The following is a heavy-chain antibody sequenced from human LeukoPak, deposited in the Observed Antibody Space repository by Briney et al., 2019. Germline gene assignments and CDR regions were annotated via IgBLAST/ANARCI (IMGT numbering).Heavy chain of an antibody. Sequence: ASXXVSCKASGGTFISYAISWVRQAPGKGLEWMGRIIPIFGTANYAQKFQGRVTITTAESTSTAYMELSSLRSEDTAVYYCAGLNYYDSSGYPQTEYFQHWGQGTLVTVSS. CDR3: AGLNYYDSSGYPQTEYFQH. J-gene: IGHJ1*01. V-gene: IGHV1-69*05. CDR2: IIPIFGTA. CDR1: GGTFISYA. D-gene: IGHD3-22*01.